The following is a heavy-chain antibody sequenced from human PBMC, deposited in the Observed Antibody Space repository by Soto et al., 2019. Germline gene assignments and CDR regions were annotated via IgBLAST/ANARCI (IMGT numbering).Heavy chain of an antibody. CDR3: AKFKVGATTVSYFDY. CDR1: GFTFSSHA. CDR2: ISGSGGST. J-gene: IGHJ4*02. Sequence: PGGSLRLSCAASGFTFSSHAMSWVRQAPGKGLEWVSAISGSGGSTYYADSVKGRFTISRDNSKNTLYLQMNSLRAEDTAVYYCAKFKVGATTVSYFDYWGQGTLVTVSS. D-gene: IGHD1-26*01. V-gene: IGHV3-23*01.